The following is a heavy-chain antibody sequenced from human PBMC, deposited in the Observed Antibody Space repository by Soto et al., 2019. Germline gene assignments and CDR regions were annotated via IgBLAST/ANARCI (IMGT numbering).Heavy chain of an antibody. CDR2: IKQDGSEK. J-gene: IGHJ4*02. V-gene: IGHV3-7*01. CDR3: ARGVAYYYVSSGYESGYLDY. Sequence: EVQLVESGGGLVQPGGSLRLSCAASGFTFSSYWMSWVRQAPGKGLEWVANIKQDGSEKYYVDSVKGRFTISRDNAKNSLYRQIHTLRAEYTAVYYCARGVAYYYVSSGYESGYLDYWGQGTLVTVSS. CDR1: GFTFSSYW. D-gene: IGHD3-22*01.